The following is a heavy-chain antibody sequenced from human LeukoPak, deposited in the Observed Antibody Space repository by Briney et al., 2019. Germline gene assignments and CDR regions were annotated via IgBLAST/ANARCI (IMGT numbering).Heavy chain of an antibody. D-gene: IGHD5-12*01. Sequence: SGTLSLTCAVSGVSISSENWWTWVRQSPGKGLEWIGEIYHSGSTNYNPSLRSRVTLSVDTSKNQFSLKLASVTTADTAVYYCARDRWLGYRGQGTLVTVSS. CDR3: ARDRWLGY. V-gene: IGHV4-4*02. CDR2: IYHSGST. CDR1: GVSISSENW. J-gene: IGHJ4*02.